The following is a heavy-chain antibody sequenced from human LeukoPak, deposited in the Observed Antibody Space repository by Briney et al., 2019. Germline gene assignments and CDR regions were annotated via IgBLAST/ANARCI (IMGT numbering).Heavy chain of an antibody. CDR1: GFXFSSYN. V-gene: IGHV3-21*01. CDR2: ISSSGSYI. Sequence: GGSLRLSCAASGFXFSSYNINWVRQAPGKGLEWVSSISSSGSYIYSAGSVKGRFTISRDNAKNSLYLQMNSLRAEDTAVYYCARRRGTETGAFDIWGQGTMVTVSS. D-gene: IGHD1-14*01. CDR3: ARRRGTETGAFDI. J-gene: IGHJ3*02.